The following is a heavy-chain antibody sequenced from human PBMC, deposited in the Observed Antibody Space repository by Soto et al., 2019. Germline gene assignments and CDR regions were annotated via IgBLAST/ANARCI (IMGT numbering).Heavy chain of an antibody. CDR3: ARGAFEEGYPLLPAVRYGMDV. Sequence: QVQLQESGPGLVKPSQTLSLTCSVSGGSINSGDSYWNWIRQPPGKGLEWIGCVYYSGNTYYNPSPLSRAPTSLDTSEAQVSLELSSVTSADTAVYSCARGAFEEGYPLLPAVRYGMDVWGQGTTVTVSS. J-gene: IGHJ6*02. CDR2: VYYSGNT. V-gene: IGHV4-30-4*01. D-gene: IGHD2-2*01. CDR1: GGSINSGDSY.